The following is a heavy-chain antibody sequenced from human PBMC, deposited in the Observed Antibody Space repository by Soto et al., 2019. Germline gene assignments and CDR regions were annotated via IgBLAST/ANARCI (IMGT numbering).Heavy chain of an antibody. CDR1: GFTFQRFW. D-gene: IGHD7-27*01. J-gene: IGHJ4*02. CDR2: INQDGSEK. Sequence: GGSLILSCAATGFTFQRFWMNWFRQAPGKGLEWVANINQDGSEKYYVDSVKGRFTISRDNTENSLYLQMNSLRAEDTAVYYCARDGEATGIYFDYWGQGT. CDR3: ARDGEATGIYFDY. V-gene: IGHV3-7*05.